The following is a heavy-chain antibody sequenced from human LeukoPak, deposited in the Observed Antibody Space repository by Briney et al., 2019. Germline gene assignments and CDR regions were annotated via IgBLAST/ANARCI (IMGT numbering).Heavy chain of an antibody. CDR3: ARGGYGYGFKAFDI. D-gene: IGHD5-18*01. Sequence: PSETLSLTCAVYGGSFSGYYWSWIRQPPGKGLEWIGEINHSGSTNYNPSLKSRVAISVDTSKNQFSLRLSSVTAADTAVYYCARGGYGYGFKAFDIWGQGTKVTVSS. CDR1: GGSFSGYY. J-gene: IGHJ3*02. CDR2: INHSGST. V-gene: IGHV4-34*01.